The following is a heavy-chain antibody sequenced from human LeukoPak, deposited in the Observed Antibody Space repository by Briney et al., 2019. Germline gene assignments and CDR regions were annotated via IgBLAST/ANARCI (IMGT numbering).Heavy chain of an antibody. D-gene: IGHD3-22*01. V-gene: IGHV1-18*01. J-gene: IGHJ3*02. CDR3: ARDLRRYYDSSGYFADAFDI. Sequence: ASVKVSCKASGYTFTSYGISWVRQAPGQGLEWMGWISAYNGNTNYALKLQGRVTMTTDTSTSTAYMELRSLRSDDTAVYYCARDLRRYYDSSGYFADAFDIWGQGTMVTVSS. CDR2: ISAYNGNT. CDR1: GYTFTSYG.